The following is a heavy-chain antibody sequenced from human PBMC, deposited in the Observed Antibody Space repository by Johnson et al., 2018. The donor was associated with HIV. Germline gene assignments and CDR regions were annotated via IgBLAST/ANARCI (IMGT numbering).Heavy chain of an antibody. CDR1: RFTFSSYA. Sequence: VQLVESGGGLVQPGGSLRLSCAASRFTFSSYAMHWVRQAPGRGLEYVSAISSNGGSTYYANSVKGRFTISRDNSKNTPYLQMNSLRAEDTAVYYCARDPSRSPGAFDIWGQGTMVTVSS. J-gene: IGHJ3*02. CDR3: ARDPSRSPGAFDI. CDR2: ISSNGGST. V-gene: IGHV3-64*01.